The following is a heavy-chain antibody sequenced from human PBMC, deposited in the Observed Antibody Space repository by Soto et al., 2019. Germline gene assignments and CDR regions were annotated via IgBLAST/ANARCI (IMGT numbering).Heavy chain of an antibody. D-gene: IGHD5-18*01. V-gene: IGHV1-18*04. Sequence: SVKVSCTPSGYAFTSYGITWVRQAPGQGLEWMGWISAYNGNTNYAQKLQGRVTMTTDTSTSTAYMELRSLRSDETAVYYCARFRLVETAMVYYYYYGMDVWGQGTTVTVSS. CDR3: ARFRLVETAMVYYYYYGMDV. CDR1: GYAFTSYG. CDR2: ISAYNGNT. J-gene: IGHJ6*02.